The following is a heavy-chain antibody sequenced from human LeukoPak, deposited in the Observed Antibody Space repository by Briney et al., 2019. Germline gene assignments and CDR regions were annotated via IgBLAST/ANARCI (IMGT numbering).Heavy chain of an antibody. CDR2: IYTSGTI. D-gene: IGHD3-10*01. J-gene: IGHJ5*02. Sequence: SETLSLTCTVSGGSLSSYYWSWIRQPAATALEWIGRIYTSGTITYNPSLKSRVTMSVDTSKKQFSLKLSSVTAADTAVYYCARDSGTTGEVKFDPWGQGTLVTVS. CDR3: ARDSGTTGEVKFDP. CDR1: GGSLSSYY. V-gene: IGHV4-4*07.